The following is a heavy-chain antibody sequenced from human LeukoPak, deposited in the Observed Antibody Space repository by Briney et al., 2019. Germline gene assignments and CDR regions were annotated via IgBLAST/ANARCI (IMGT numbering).Heavy chain of an antibody. Sequence: SETLSLTCTVSGGSISSYYWSCIRQPPGKGLESIGYIYNRGSNTNYNPSLKSRVTISVDTSKNQFSLKLRSVTAADTAVYYCARDRSGIAVAGDAFDIWGQGTMVTVSS. CDR2: IYNRGSNT. D-gene: IGHD6-19*01. J-gene: IGHJ3*02. CDR1: GGSISSYY. V-gene: IGHV4-59*01. CDR3: ARDRSGIAVAGDAFDI.